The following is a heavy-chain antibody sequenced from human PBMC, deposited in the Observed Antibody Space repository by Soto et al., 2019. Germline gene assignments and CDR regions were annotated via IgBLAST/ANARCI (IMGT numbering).Heavy chain of an antibody. CDR2: ISYDGTNK. D-gene: IGHD7-27*01. V-gene: IGHV3-30-3*01. CDR1: GFAFSAYT. Sequence: LRLSCVASGFAFSAYTLSWVRQAPGKGLEWVALISYDGTNKFYADSVKGRFTISRDNSKSTLYLQVDSLRPEDAAVYYCARDPKTSGGQHWAFNYFDSWGQGTLVTVSS. J-gene: IGHJ4*02. CDR3: ARDPKTSGGQHWAFNYFDS.